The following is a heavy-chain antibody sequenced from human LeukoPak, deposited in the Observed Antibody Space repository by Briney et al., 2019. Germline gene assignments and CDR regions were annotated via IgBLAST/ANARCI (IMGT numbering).Heavy chain of an antibody. J-gene: IGHJ4*02. V-gene: IGHV3-7*01. CDR3: ARHLSGITGYTYGRGIDY. CDR1: GFTFSSYW. Sequence: GGSLRLSCAASGFTFSSYWMSWVRQAPGKGLEWVANIKKDGSEKYYVDSVKGRFTISRDNAKKSLYLQMNSLRAEDTAVYYCARHLSGITGYTYGRGIDYWSQGTLVSVSS. D-gene: IGHD5-18*01. CDR2: IKKDGSEK.